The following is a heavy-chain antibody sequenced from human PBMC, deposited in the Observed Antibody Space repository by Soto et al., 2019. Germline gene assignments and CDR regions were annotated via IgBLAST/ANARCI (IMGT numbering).Heavy chain of an antibody. V-gene: IGHV4-61*01. CDR2: IYYSGST. J-gene: IGHJ5*02. CDR3: ARDRGPSDFGSRPGPLNWIHP. CDR1: GGSVSSGSYY. Sequence: SETLSLTCTVSGGSVSSGSYYWSWIRQPPGKGLEWIGYIYYSGSTNYNHSLKSRVTISVDTSKNQFSLKLSSVTAADTAVYYCARDRGPSDFGSRPGPLNWIHPSCKALLVTVSS. D-gene: IGHD3-10*01.